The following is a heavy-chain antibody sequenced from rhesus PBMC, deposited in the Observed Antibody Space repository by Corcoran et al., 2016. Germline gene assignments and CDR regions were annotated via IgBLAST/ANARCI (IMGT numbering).Heavy chain of an antibody. CDR3: AGDYDY. V-gene: IGHV3-28*02. CDR1: GFTFSDYW. CDR2: IDSAGSTT. J-gene: IGHJ4*01. Sequence: EVQLVESGGGLAKPGGSLRLSCAASGFTFSDYWMHLVRQVPGNVMEWSSGIDSAGSTTYYADSVKGRVTISRENARNTLHLQMDVLRAEDTAVYYCAGDYDYWGQGVLVTVSS.